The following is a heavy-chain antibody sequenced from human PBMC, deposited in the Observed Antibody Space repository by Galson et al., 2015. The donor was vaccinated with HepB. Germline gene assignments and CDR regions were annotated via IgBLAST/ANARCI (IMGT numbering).Heavy chain of an antibody. D-gene: IGHD1-26*01. CDR2: ISSSSSTI. J-gene: IGHJ4*02. V-gene: IGHV3-48*01. Sequence: SLRLSCAASGFSFSSYSMNWVRQAPGKGLEWVSYISSSSSTIYYADSVKGRFTISRDNAKKSLYLQMNSLRGEDMAVYYCARDGVYSGSYPYYFDNWGQRTLVTVSS. CDR3: ARDGVYSGSYPYYFDN. CDR1: GFSFSSYS.